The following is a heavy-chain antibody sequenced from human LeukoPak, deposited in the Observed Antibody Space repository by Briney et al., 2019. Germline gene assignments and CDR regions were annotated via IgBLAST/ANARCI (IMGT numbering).Heavy chain of an antibody. CDR2: ISSNGDNT. V-gene: IGHV3-64D*06. J-gene: IGHJ4*02. CDR3: VRGTSY. Sequence: RXSCSXSGXXFSTXVMHWVRQAPGKGLEYVSAISSNGDNTYYADSVKGRFTISRDNSKNTLYLQMSSLRADDTAVYYCVRGTSYWGQGTLVTVSS. CDR1: GXXFSTXV.